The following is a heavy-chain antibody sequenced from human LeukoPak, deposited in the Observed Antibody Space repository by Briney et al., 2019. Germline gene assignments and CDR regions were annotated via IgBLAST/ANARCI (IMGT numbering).Heavy chain of an antibody. D-gene: IGHD3-3*01. V-gene: IGHV4-59*01. CDR3: AREGSRDFWSGPVYYFDY. J-gene: IGHJ4*02. CDR1: GGSISSYY. Sequence: SETLSLTCTVSGGSISSYYWSWIRQPPGKGLEWIGNIHYSGSTYYNPSLTSRVTISVDTSKNQFSLRLSSVTAADTAVYYCAREGSRDFWSGPVYYFDYWGQGTLVTVSS. CDR2: IHYSGST.